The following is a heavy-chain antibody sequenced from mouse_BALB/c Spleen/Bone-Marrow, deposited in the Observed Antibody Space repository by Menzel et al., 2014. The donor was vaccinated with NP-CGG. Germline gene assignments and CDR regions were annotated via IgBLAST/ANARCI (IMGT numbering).Heavy chain of an antibody. J-gene: IGHJ3*01. D-gene: IGHD1-1*01. CDR2: ISDGGSYT. V-gene: IGHV5-4*02. Sequence: DVQLVEPGGGLVKPGGSLKLSCAASGFTFSDYYMYWVRQTPEKRLEWVATISDGGSYTYYPDSVKGRFTISRDNAKNNLHLQMSSLKSEDTAMYYCANYYGSTWFAYWGQGTLVTVSA. CDR1: GFTFSDYY. CDR3: ANYYGSTWFAY.